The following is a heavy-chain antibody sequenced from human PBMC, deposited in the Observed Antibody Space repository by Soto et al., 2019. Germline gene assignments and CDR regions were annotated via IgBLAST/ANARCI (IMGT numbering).Heavy chain of an antibody. V-gene: IGHV1-69*12. CDR2: IIPMFGTA. CDR1: GGTFSTYA. D-gene: IGHD5-18*01. CDR3: ASGIQLWLRRINNGYSG. Sequence: QVQLVQSGAEVKKPESSVKVSCKAPGGTFSTYAISWVRQAPGQGLEWMGGIIPMFGTANYAQRFQDRVTITADESTNTVYMDLSSLRSEDTAVYCCASGIQLWLRRINNGYSGWGQGTLVTVSS. J-gene: IGHJ4*02.